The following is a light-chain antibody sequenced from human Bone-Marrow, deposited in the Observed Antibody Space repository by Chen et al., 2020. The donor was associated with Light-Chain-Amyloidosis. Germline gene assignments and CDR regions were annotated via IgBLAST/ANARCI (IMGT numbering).Light chain of an antibody. CDR1: NIDVGAYNY. J-gene: IGLJ2*01. CDR2: DVS. Sequence: QSALTQPASVSVSPGQSITISCTGTNIDVGAYNYVSWYQQHPGEAPQLMIYDVSNRPSGVSNRFSGSKSGNTASLTISGLQAGDEANYYCSSYTSSSTRVFGGGTKLTVL. CDR3: SSYTSSSTRV. V-gene: IGLV2-14*03.